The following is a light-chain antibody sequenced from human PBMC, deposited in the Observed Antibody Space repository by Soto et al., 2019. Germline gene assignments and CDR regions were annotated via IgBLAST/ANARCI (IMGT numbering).Light chain of an antibody. CDR3: QQYDNWPRT. CDR2: DAS. J-gene: IGKJ1*01. CDR1: QSVSSN. Sequence: EIVMTQSPATLSVSPGERATLSCRASQSVSSNLAWYQQKPGQAPRLFIYDASTRATGIPARFSGSGSGTEFTLTISSLQSEDFAIYYCQQYDNWPRTFGQGTKVDIK. V-gene: IGKV3-15*01.